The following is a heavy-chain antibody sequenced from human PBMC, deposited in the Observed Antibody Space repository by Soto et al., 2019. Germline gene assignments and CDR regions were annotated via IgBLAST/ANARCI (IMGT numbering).Heavy chain of an antibody. V-gene: IGHV4-30-4*01. CDR1: GGPINSPDYY. J-gene: IGHJ5*02. CDR3: ARGISKYSSWYEPHTWFDA. CDR2: LYFNGGT. D-gene: IGHD6-13*01. Sequence: SETLSLTCNVSGGPINSPDYYWTWLRQSPGKGLEWIGYLYFNGGTQYNPSLRTPISMSLDTSKKHFSLKMGSVTGADTAVYYCARGISKYSSWYEPHTWFDAWGQGALVTVSS.